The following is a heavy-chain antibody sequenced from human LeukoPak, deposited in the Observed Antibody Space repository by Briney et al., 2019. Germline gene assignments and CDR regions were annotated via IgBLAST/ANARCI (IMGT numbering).Heavy chain of an antibody. CDR2: IYSGGST. CDR3: ARDHSGSYYFDY. D-gene: IGHD1-26*01. J-gene: IGHJ4*02. V-gene: IGHV3-53*01. Sequence: GGSLRLSCAASGFTVSSNYMSWVRQAPGRGLEWVSVIYSGGSTYYADSVKGRFTISRDNSKNTLYLQMNSLRAEDTAVYYCARDHSGSYYFDYWGQGTLVTVSS. CDR1: GFTVSSNY.